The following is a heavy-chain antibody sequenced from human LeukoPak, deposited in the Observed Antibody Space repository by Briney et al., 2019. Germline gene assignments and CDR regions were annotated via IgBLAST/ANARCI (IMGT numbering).Heavy chain of an antibody. CDR3: ATIAAAGTDFDY. CDR2: INPNGGST. D-gene: IGHD6-13*01. V-gene: IGHV1-46*01. CDR1: GYTFTSYY. Sequence: ASVKVSCKASGYTFTSYYIHWVRQAPGQGLEWMRIINPNGGSTSYAQKFQGRVTMTRDTSTSTVYMELSSLRSEDTAVYYCATIAAAGTDFDYWGQGTLVTVSS. J-gene: IGHJ4*02.